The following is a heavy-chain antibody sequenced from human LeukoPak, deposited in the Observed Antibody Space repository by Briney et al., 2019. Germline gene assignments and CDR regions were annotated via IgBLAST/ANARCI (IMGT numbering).Heavy chain of an antibody. Sequence: ASVKVSCKASGYTFTSYGISWVRQAPGQGLEWMGWISCYNGNTNYAQKFQGRVTMTTDTSTSTAYMELRSLRSDDTAVYYCARAPDDYDFWSGPFDYWGRGTLVTVSS. CDR1: GYTFTSYG. CDR3: ARAPDDYDFWSGPFDY. J-gene: IGHJ4*02. V-gene: IGHV1-18*01. D-gene: IGHD3-3*01. CDR2: ISCYNGNT.